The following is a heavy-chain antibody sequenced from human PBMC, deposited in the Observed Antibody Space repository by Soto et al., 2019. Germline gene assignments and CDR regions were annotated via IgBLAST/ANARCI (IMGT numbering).Heavy chain of an antibody. CDR2: ISGSDDST. CDR3: AKRSSSSTFDS. V-gene: IGHV3-23*01. D-gene: IGHD6-6*01. J-gene: IGHJ4*02. CDR1: GFTFSSYA. Sequence: EVQLLESGGGLVQPGASLRLSCAASGFTFSSYAMSWVRQAPGKGLEWVSVISGSDDSTYYADSVKGRFTISRDNSKNTLYLQMNSLRAEDTAVYSCAKRSSSSTFDSWGQGTLVTVSS.